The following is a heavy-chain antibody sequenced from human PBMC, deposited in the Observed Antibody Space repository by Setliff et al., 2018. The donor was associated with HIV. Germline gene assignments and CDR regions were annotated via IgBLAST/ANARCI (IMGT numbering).Heavy chain of an antibody. CDR2: IYKGGTT. Sequence: SETLSLTCSVSGDSISSGSYFWGWIRQTPGKGLEWIGWIGYIYKGGTTYYNPSLKSRVTMSADTSKNQFSLKLRSVTAVDTAVYYCARSALWFGEADWYFDLWGRGTLVTVSS. D-gene: IGHD3-10*01. V-gene: IGHV4-39*07. J-gene: IGHJ2*01. CDR1: GDSISSGSYF. CDR3: ARSALWFGEADWYFDL.